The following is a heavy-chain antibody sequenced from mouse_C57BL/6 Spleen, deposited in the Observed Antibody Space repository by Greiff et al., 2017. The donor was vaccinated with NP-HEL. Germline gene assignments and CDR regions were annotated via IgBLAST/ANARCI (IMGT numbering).Heavy chain of an antibody. CDR3: AREDVGGDWFAY. J-gene: IGHJ3*01. V-gene: IGHV1-64*01. CDR2: IHPNSGST. CDR1: GYTFTSYW. Sequence: QVQLQQPGAELVKPGASVKLSCKASGYTFTSYWMHWVKQRPGQGLEWIGMIHPNSGSTNYNEKFKSKATLTVDKSSSTAYMQLSSLTSEDSAVYYCAREDVGGDWFAYWGQGTLVTVSA. D-gene: IGHD3-1*01.